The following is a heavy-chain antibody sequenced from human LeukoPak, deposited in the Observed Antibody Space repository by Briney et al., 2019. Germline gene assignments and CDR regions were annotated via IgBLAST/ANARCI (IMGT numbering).Heavy chain of an antibody. CDR1: GFTFTSYA. J-gene: IGHJ4*02. Sequence: GRSLRLSCAASGFTFTSYAMHWVRQAPGKGLEWVALISYDGGNKYYADSVKGRFTISRDDSKNTLYLQMNSLRAEDTAVYYCARGNQNYLDYWGQGTLVTVS. CDR3: ARGNQNYLDY. V-gene: IGHV3-30-3*01. D-gene: IGHD1-14*01. CDR2: ISYDGGNK.